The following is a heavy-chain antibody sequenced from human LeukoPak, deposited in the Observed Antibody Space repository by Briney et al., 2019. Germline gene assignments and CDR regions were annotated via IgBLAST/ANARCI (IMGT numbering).Heavy chain of an antibody. CDR2: INPSGGST. Sequence: ASVKVSCKASGYTFTSYYMHWVRQAPGQAPGQGLEWMGIINPSGGSTSYAQKLQGRVTMTTDTSTSTAYMELRSLRSDDTAVYYCASTAYYDILTGYYTFDPWGQGTLVTVSS. J-gene: IGHJ5*02. CDR3: ASTAYYDILTGYYTFDP. V-gene: IGHV1-46*01. D-gene: IGHD3-9*01. CDR1: GYTFTSYY.